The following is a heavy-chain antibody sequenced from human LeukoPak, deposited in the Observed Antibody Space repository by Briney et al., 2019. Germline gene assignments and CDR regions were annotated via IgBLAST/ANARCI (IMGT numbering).Heavy chain of an antibody. Sequence: GASVKVSCKASGYTFTGYYMHWVRQAPGQGLEWMGWINPNSGGTNYAQKFQGRVTMTRDTSISTAYMELSRLRSDDTAVYYCARDSTPGYCSSTSCYREEYFDYWGQGTLVTVSS. J-gene: IGHJ4*02. CDR2: INPNSGGT. CDR1: GYTFTGYY. CDR3: ARDSTPGYCSSTSCYREEYFDY. V-gene: IGHV1-2*02. D-gene: IGHD2-2*01.